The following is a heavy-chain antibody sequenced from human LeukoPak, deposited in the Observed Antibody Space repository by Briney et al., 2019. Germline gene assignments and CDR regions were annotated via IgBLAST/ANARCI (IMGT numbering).Heavy chain of an antibody. V-gene: IGHV3-48*03. CDR2: ISSSGSTI. J-gene: IGHJ1*01. Sequence: GGSLRLSCAASGFTFSSYEMNWVRQAPGKGLEWVSYISSSGSTIYYADSVKGRFTISRDNSKNTLYLQMNSLRAEDTAVYYCAKQPPGGYYYESSGYYQYFQHWGQGTLVTVSS. CDR3: AKQPPGGYYYESSGYYQYFQH. D-gene: IGHD3-22*01. CDR1: GFTFSSYE.